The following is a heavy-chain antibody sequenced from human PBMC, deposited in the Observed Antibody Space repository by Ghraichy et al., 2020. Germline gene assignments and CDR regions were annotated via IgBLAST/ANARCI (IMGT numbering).Heavy chain of an antibody. CDR2: ISAYNGNT. CDR1: GYTFTSYG. Sequence: ASVKVSCEASGYTFTSYGISWVRQAPGQGLEWMGWISAYNGNTNYAQKLQGRVTMTTDTSTSTAYMELRSLRSDDTAVYYCARDHPDIVVVPAAITYYYGMDVWGQGTTVTVSS. V-gene: IGHV1-18*01. J-gene: IGHJ6*02. CDR3: ARDHPDIVVVPAAITYYYGMDV. D-gene: IGHD2-2*02.